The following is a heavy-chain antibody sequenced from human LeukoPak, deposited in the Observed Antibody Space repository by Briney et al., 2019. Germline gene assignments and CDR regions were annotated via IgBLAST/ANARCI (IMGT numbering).Heavy chain of an antibody. CDR3: ARDGDSGGVRVTDAFDI. D-gene: IGHD2-15*01. V-gene: IGHV4-31*03. J-gene: IGHJ3*02. CDR1: GGSISSGGYY. Sequence: PPETLSLTCTVSGGSISSGGYYWSWIRQHPGKGLEWIGYIYYSGSTYYNPSLKSRVTISVDTSKNQFSLKLSSVTAADTAVYYCARDGDSGGVRVTDAFDIWGQGTMVTVSS. CDR2: IYYSGST.